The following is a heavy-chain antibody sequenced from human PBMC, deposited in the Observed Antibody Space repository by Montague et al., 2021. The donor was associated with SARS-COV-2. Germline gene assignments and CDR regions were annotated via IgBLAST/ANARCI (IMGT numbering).Heavy chain of an antibody. CDR2: LFYSAST. J-gene: IGHJ4*02. D-gene: IGHD3-10*01. Sequence: SETLSLTCTVSGGSISSSSYYWGWIRQPPGKGLVWIGSLFYSASTDYNPSLKSRVTISVDTSKNQFSLKLSSATAADTAVYYCASMVRAQVYYFDYWGQGTRVTVSS. V-gene: IGHV4-39*01. CDR1: GGSISSSSYY. CDR3: ASMVRAQVYYFDY.